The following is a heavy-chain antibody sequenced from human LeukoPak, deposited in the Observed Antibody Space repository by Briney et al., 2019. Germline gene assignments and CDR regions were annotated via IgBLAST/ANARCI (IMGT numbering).Heavy chain of an antibody. CDR2: IYHSGST. CDR1: GGSISSSSYY. Sequence: PSETLSLTCTVSGGSISSSSYYWGWIRQPPGKGLEWIGSIYHSGSTYYNPSLKSRVTISVDTSKNQFSLKLSSVTAADTAVYYCAREFILAVFEVPSTSPSGTGVSWFDPWGQGTLVTVSS. CDR3: AREFILAVFEVPSTSPSGTGVSWFDP. V-gene: IGHV4-39*07. J-gene: IGHJ5*02. D-gene: IGHD3-10*01.